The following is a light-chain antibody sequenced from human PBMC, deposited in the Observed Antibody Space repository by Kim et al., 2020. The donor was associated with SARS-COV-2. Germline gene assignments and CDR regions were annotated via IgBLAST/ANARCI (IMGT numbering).Light chain of an antibody. CDR1: SLRSYY. Sequence: SSELTQDPAVSVALGQTVRITCQGDSLRSYYATWYQQKPRQAPVLVIYGKNNPPSGIPDRFSGSSSGNTASLTISGAQAEDEADFFCQSRDSGSNFLFVGGTKLTVL. V-gene: IGLV3-19*01. CDR3: QSRDSGSNFL. J-gene: IGLJ2*01. CDR2: GKN.